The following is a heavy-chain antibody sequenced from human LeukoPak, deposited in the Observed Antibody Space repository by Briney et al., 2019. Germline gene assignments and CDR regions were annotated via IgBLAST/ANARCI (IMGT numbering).Heavy chain of an antibody. CDR1: GGSISSYY. D-gene: IGHD1-14*01. J-gene: IGHJ4*02. V-gene: IGHV4-59*01. Sequence: SETLSLTCTVSGGSISSYYWSWIRQPPGKGLEWIGYIYYSGSTNYNPSLKSRVAISVDTSKNQFSLKLSSVTAADTAVYYCAGSITGARAPGTSAHWGQGTLVTVSS. CDR3: AGSITGARAPGTSAH. CDR2: IYYSGST.